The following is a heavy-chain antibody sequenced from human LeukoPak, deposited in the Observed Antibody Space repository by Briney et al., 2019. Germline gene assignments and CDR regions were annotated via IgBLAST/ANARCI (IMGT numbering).Heavy chain of an antibody. Sequence: PGRSLRLSCAASGFTFSSYGMHWVRQAPGKGLEWVAVTSNDGSNKDYADSVKGRFTISRDNSKNTLYLQVNFLRAEDTAVYYCARASLSEIIAAETYFDSWGQGTLVTVSS. CDR3: ARASLSEIIAAETYFDS. CDR1: GFTFSSYG. J-gene: IGHJ4*02. V-gene: IGHV3-30*03. D-gene: IGHD6-13*01. CDR2: TSNDGSNK.